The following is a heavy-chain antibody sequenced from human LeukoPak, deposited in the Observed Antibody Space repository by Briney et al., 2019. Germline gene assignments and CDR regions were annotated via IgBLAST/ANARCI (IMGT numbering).Heavy chain of an antibody. D-gene: IGHD3-10*01. CDR3: ATMGRYGELSADY. Sequence: ASVKVSCKVSGYTLTELSMHWVRQAPGKGLEWMGGFDPEDGETIYAQKFQGRVTMTEDTSTDTAYMEMSSLRSDDTAVYYCATMGRYGELSADYWGQGALVTVSS. V-gene: IGHV1-24*01. J-gene: IGHJ4*02. CDR1: GYTLTELS. CDR2: FDPEDGET.